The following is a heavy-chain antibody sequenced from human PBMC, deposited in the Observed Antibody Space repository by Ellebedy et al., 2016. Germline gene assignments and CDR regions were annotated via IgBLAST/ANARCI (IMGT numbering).Heavy chain of an antibody. CDR2: IYHSGTT. CDR1: GGSIISTSHY. Sequence: SETLSLTCTVSGGSIISTSHYWGWVRQPPGKGLEWIGNIYHSGTTWYNRSLTSRVTMSIDTSKSQFTLSLSSVTAADTALYYCARAAWFGESCYFDYWGQGTLVSVSS. CDR3: ARAAWFGESCYFDY. D-gene: IGHD3-10*01. J-gene: IGHJ4*02. V-gene: IGHV4-39*06.